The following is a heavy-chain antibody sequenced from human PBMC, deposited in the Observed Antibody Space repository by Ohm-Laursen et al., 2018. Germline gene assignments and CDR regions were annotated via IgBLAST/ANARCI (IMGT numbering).Heavy chain of an antibody. CDR1: GFTFSSYG. D-gene: IGHD6-19*01. V-gene: IGHV3-33*01. Sequence: SLRLSCAASGFTFSSYGMHWVRQAPGKGLEWVAVIWYDGSKYYADSVKGRFTISRDNSKNTLYLQMNSLRAEDTAVYYCARASSSIAVAGLDYWGQGTLVTVSS. J-gene: IGHJ4*02. CDR2: IWYDGSK. CDR3: ARASSSIAVAGLDY.